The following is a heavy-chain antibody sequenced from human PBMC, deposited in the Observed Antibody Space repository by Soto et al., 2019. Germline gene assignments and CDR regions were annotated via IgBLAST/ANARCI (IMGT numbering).Heavy chain of an antibody. J-gene: IGHJ6*02. CDR1: GLSLRTTGVG. CDR2: LYWADDQ. Sequence: QVTLKESGPTLVKPTQTLTLTCTVSGLSLRTTGVGVGWVRQPPGKALEWLALLYWADDQRYSPSLRSRLTIAKDISETQVVLTMTTMDTVDTATYYCVQSRCGGDCLVIYSSHAYNGLDVWGQGTTVTVSS. D-gene: IGHD2-21*02. V-gene: IGHV2-5*02. CDR3: VQSRCGGDCLVIYSSHAYNGLDV.